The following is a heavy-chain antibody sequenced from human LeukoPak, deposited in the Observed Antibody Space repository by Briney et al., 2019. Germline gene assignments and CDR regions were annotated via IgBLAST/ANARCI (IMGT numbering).Heavy chain of an antibody. CDR2: IIPLFGTA. CDR1: GGTFSSYA. V-gene: IGHV1-69*05. J-gene: IGHJ4*02. CDR3: ARGPGLERFDY. Sequence: SVKVSCKASGGTFSSYAISWVRQAPGQGLEWMGGIIPLFGTANYAQKFQGRVTITTDESTTTAYMELSSLRSEDTAVYYCARGPGLERFDYWGQGTLVTASS. D-gene: IGHD1-1*01.